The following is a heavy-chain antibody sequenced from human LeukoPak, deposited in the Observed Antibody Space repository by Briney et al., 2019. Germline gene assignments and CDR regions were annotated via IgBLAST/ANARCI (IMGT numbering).Heavy chain of an antibody. J-gene: IGHJ6*03. V-gene: IGHV1-69*06. CDR3: ARDRHYGYDYYYMDV. D-gene: IGHD3-10*01. CDR2: IIPIFGTA. Sequence: ASVKVSCKASGGTFSSYAICWVRQAPGQGLEWMGGIIPIFGTANYAQKFQGRVTITADKSTSTAYMELSSLRSEDTAVYYCARDRHYGYDYYYMDVWGKGTTVTVSS. CDR1: GGTFSSYA.